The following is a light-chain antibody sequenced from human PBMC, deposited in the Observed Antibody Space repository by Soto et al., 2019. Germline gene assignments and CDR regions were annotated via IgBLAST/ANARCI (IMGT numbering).Light chain of an antibody. CDR3: SSYSSSSSLV. CDR1: SGDVGGYTY. CDR2: EVS. V-gene: IGLV2-14*01. J-gene: IGLJ1*01. Sequence: QSVLTQPASVSGSPGQSITIACTGTSGDVGGYTYVSWFQQHPGKAPKLMISEVSNRPSGVSNRFSASKSGNTASLTISELQSEDEATYYCSSYSSSSSLVFGTGTKVTVL.